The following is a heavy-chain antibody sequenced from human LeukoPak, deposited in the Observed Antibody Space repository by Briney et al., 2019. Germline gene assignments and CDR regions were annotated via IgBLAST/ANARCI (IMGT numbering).Heavy chain of an antibody. CDR1: GGTFSSYA. D-gene: IGHD5-24*01. CDR3: ARDLGDGYNKFDY. Sequence: GASVKVSCKASGGTFSSYAIGWVRQAPGQGLEWMGRIIPIFGTANYAQKFQGRVTITTDESTSTAYMELSSLRSEDTAVYYCARDLGDGYNKFDYWGQGTLVTVSS. CDR2: IIPIFGTA. J-gene: IGHJ4*02. V-gene: IGHV1-69*05.